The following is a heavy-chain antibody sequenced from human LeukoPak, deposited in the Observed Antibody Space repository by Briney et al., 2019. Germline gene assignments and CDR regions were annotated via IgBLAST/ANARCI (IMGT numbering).Heavy chain of an antibody. CDR3: ARGSRELYYFDY. CDR2: IYYSGST. CDR1: GGSISSYY. Sequence: LETLSLTCTVSGGSISSYYWSSICQRPGQGLGRSGYIYYSGSTKYNPSLKSRVTISVDASKTQFSLKLNSVTAADTAVYYCARGSRELYYFDYWGQGTLVTVSS. D-gene: IGHD1-7*01. J-gene: IGHJ4*02. V-gene: IGHV4-59*01.